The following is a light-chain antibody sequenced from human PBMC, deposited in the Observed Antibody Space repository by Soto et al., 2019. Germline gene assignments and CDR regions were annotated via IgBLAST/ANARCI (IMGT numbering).Light chain of an antibody. J-gene: IGKJ1*01. CDR2: DAS. Sequence: IVLTKSPATLSLSQGGRATLSCRASQSVSVYLAWYQQKPGQAPRLLISDASDRAAGVPVRFSGSGSGTDFTLTITRLEPEDFAVYFCLRYSSSQWTFGQGTKVDIK. CDR1: QSVSVY. CDR3: LRYSSSQWT. V-gene: IGKV3-11*01.